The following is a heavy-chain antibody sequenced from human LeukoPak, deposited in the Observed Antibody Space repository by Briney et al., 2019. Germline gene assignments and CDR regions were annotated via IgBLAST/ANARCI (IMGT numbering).Heavy chain of an antibody. CDR1: GGSISSSSYY. D-gene: IGHD5-24*01. J-gene: IGHJ4*02. CDR3: ARQVGDGYNPYYFDY. V-gene: IGHV4-39*07. Sequence: SETLSLTCTVSGGSISSSSYYWGWIRQPPGKGLEWIGYIYHSGSTYYNPSLKSRVTISVDRSKNQFSLKLSSVTAADTAVYYCARQVGDGYNPYYFDYWGQGTLVTVSS. CDR2: IYHSGST.